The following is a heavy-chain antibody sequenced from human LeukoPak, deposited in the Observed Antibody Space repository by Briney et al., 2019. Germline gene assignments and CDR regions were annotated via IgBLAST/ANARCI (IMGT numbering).Heavy chain of an antibody. D-gene: IGHD3-3*01. V-gene: IGHV1-18*01. CDR1: GYTFTSYG. Sequence: ASVKVSCKASGYTFTSYGISWVRQAPGQGLEWMGWISAYNGNTNYAQKLQGRVTMTTDTSTSTAYMELRSLRSDDTAVYYCARSDYYDFWSGYYKGYYYGMDVWGQGTTVTVSS. CDR3: ARSDYYDFWSGYYKGYYYGMDV. J-gene: IGHJ6*02. CDR2: ISAYNGNT.